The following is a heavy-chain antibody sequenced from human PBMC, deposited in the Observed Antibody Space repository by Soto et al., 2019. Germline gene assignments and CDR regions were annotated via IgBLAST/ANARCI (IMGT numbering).Heavy chain of an antibody. CDR1: GFTFSSYD. CDR3: VRGNVWFGEFLYYFDY. D-gene: IGHD3-10*01. V-gene: IGHV3-13*01. J-gene: IGHJ4*02. CDR2: IGTAGDT. Sequence: EVQLVESGGGLVQPGGSLRLSCAASGFTFSSYDMHWVRQATGKGLEWVSAIGTAGDTYYPGSVKGRFTISRENAKNSLYLQMNSLRAEDTAVYYCVRGNVWFGEFLYYFDYWGQGTLVTVSS.